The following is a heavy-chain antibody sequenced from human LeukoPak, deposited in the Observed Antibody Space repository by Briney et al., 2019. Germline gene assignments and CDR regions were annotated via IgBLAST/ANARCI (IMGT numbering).Heavy chain of an antibody. D-gene: IGHD5-12*01. J-gene: IGHJ4*02. CDR3: ARVRYSGYDFDY. Sequence: GGSLRLSCAASGFTVSSNYMSWVRQAPGKGLDWVSVIHSGGSTYYADSVKGRFTISRDNSKNTLYLQMNSLRAEDTAVYYCARVRYSGYDFDYWGQGTLVTVSS. CDR1: GFTVSSNY. V-gene: IGHV3-53*01. CDR2: IHSGGST.